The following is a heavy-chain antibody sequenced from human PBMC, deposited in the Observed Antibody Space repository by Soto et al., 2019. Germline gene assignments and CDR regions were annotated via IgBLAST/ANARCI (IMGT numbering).Heavy chain of an antibody. CDR3: AKDRDFWSGYFCGFDI. J-gene: IGHJ3*02. CDR2: ISSSSSTI. V-gene: IGHV3-48*01. Sequence: PGGSLRLSCAASGFTFSSYSMNWVRQAPGKGLEWVSYISSSSSTIYYADSVKGRFTISRDNSRNTLYLQMNSLRAEDTAEYYCAKDRDFWSGYFCGFDIWGQGTMVTVSS. D-gene: IGHD3-3*01. CDR1: GFTFSSYS.